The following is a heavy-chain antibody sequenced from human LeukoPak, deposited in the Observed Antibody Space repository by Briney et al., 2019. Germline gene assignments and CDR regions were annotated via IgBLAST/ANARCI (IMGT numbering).Heavy chain of an antibody. V-gene: IGHV4-4*07. J-gene: IGHJ5*02. CDR2: IYTSGST. D-gene: IGHD2-15*01. CDR3: ASSMMRARSWFDP. CDR1: GGSISSYY. Sequence: SETLSLTCTVSGGSISSYYWSWIRQPAGKGLEWIGRIYTSGSTNYNPSLKSRVIMSVDTSKNQFSLKLSSVTAADTAVYYCASSMMRARSWFDPWGQGTLVTVSS.